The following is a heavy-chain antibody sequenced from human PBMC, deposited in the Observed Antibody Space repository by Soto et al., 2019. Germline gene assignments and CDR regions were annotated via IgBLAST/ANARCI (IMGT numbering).Heavy chain of an antibody. V-gene: IGHV1-18*01. CDR2: ISAYNGNT. Sequence: DSVKVSCKASGYTFTSYGISWVRQAPGQGLEWMGWISAYNGNTNSARKRQGSVTMTTDTSTSTAYMELRSLRSGDRGVDYCARGQVGAGDYYFDDWGQGTLVTVSS. CDR1: GYTFTSYG. CDR3: ARGQVGAGDYYFDD. J-gene: IGHJ4*02. D-gene: IGHD1-26*01.